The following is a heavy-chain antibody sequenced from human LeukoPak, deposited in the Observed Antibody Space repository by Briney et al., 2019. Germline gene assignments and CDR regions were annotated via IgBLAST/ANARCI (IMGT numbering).Heavy chain of an antibody. V-gene: IGHV1-58*01. CDR2: IVVGSGNT. D-gene: IGHD3-22*01. Sequence: GTSVKVSCKASGFTFTSSAVQWVRQARGQRLEWIGWIVVGSGNTNYAQKFQERVTITRDMSTSTAYMELSSLRSEDTAVYYCARDSPNLHYYGSSNYIYNWFDPWGQGTLVTVSS. CDR3: ARDSPNLHYYGSSNYIYNWFDP. J-gene: IGHJ5*02. CDR1: GFTFTSSA.